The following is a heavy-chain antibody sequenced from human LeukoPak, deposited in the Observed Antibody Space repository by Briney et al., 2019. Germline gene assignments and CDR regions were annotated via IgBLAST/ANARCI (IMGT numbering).Heavy chain of an antibody. CDR2: ISGGSVGAT. CDR1: GFTFSSYA. D-gene: IGHD3-3*01. V-gene: IGHV3-23*01. J-gene: IGHJ4*02. CDR3: AKGSSSGRPYFFDY. Sequence: GGSLRLSCAASGFTFSSYAMGWVRQAPGKGLDWFSAISGGSVGATYYADAVKGRFTISRDNSKTTLYLEMNSLRAEDTAVYYCAKGSSSGRPYFFDYWDQGSLVAVSS.